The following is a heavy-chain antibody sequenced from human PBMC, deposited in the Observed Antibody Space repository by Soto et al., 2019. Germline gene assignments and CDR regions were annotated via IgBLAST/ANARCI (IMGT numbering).Heavy chain of an antibody. CDR2: IYYSGSA. J-gene: IGHJ4*02. D-gene: IGHD6-13*01. V-gene: IGHV4-39*01. Sequence: QLQLQESGPGLVKASETLSLTCTVSGGSISSGSYYWGWIRQPPGKGLEWIGTIYYSGSAYYNPSLKSRVTISVDTSKNQFSLKLSSVTAADTAVYYCARLGVGSSWYRPFDFWGPGTLVTVSS. CDR1: GGSISSGSYY. CDR3: ARLGVGSSWYRPFDF.